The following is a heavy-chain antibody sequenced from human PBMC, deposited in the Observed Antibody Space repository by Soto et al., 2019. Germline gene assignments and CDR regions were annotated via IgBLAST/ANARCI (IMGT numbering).Heavy chain of an antibody. J-gene: IGHJ6*02. CDR1: GFTVSSKY. V-gene: IGHV3-53*01. CDR2: IYSGGRT. CDR3: AREVGTIFGQNGYGMDV. D-gene: IGHD3-3*01. Sequence: HPGGSVRLSCAASGFTVSSKYMSWVRQSPGKGLEWVSVIYSGGRTYYADSVKGRFSISRDNSKNTLFLQMNSLRAEDTAVYYCAREVGTIFGQNGYGMDVWGQGTTVTVSS.